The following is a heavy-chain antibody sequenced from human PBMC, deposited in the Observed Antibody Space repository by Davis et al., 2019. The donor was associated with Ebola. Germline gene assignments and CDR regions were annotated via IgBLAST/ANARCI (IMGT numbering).Heavy chain of an antibody. CDR3: ARGSGSGYDY. CDR1: GYTFTTYD. CDR2: IIPSGGSP. V-gene: IGHV1-46*01. Sequence: ASVKVSCKASGYTFTTYDIHWVRQAPGQGLEWMGIIIPSGGSPRFAQKFQGRVTMTRDTSTSMVYMELTRLTSEDTAVYYCARGSGSGYDYWGQGALVTVSS. J-gene: IGHJ4*02. D-gene: IGHD3-22*01.